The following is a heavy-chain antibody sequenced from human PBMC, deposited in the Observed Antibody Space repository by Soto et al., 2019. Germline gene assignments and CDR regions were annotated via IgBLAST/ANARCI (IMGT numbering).Heavy chain of an antibody. CDR3: VFGDESLYYYYGMDV. V-gene: IGHV3-48*01. Sequence: EVQLVESGGGLVQRGGSLRLSCAASGLTFSSYSMNWVRQAPGKGLEWVSYISSSSSTIYYADSVKGRFTISRDNAKNSLYLQMNRLRAEDTAVYYCVFGDESLYYYYGMDVWGQGTTVTVSS. CDR2: ISSSSSTI. J-gene: IGHJ6*02. CDR1: GLTFSSYS. D-gene: IGHD3-10*01.